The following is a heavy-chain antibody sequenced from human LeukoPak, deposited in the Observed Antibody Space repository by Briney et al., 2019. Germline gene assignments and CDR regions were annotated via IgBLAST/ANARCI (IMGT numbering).Heavy chain of an antibody. D-gene: IGHD6-13*01. CDR1: GGSISSYY. J-gene: IGHJ1*01. Sequence: SETLSLTCTVSGGSISSYYWSWIRQPAGKGLEWIGRIYTSGSTNYNPSLKSRVTMSVDTSKSQFSLKLSTVTAADTAVYYCARSFGSSWRAEYFQHWGQGTLVTVSS. CDR2: IYTSGST. V-gene: IGHV4-4*07. CDR3: ARSFGSSWRAEYFQH.